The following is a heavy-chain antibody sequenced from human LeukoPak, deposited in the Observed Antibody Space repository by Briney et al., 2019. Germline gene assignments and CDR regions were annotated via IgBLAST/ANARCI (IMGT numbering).Heavy chain of an antibody. D-gene: IGHD3-10*01. CDR3: AKSRITMVRGVLYYFDY. V-gene: IGHV3-30*18. J-gene: IGHJ4*02. CDR1: GFTFSSYG. Sequence: GGSLRLSCAASGFTFSSYGTHWVRQAPGKGLEWVAVISYDGSNKYYADSVKGRFTISRDNSKNTLYLQMNSLRAEDTAVYYCAKSRITMVRGVLYYFDYWGQGTLVTVSS. CDR2: ISYDGSNK.